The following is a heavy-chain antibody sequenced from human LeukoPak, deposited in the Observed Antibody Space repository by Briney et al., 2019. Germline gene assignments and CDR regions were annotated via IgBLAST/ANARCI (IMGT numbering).Heavy chain of an antibody. Sequence: PGGSLSLSCAASGFTFSSYWMSWVRQAPGKGLEWVANIKQDGSENYYVDSVKGRFTISRDNAKNSLYLQMNSLRAEDAAVYYCASTGGKYNWFDPWGQGTLVTVPA. V-gene: IGHV3-7*01. CDR1: GFTFSSYW. CDR3: ASTGGKYNWFDP. CDR2: IKQDGSEN. J-gene: IGHJ5*02. D-gene: IGHD3-16*01.